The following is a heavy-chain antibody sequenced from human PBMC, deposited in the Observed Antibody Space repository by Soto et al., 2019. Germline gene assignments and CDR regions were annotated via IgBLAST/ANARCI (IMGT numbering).Heavy chain of an antibody. CDR2: MNPNSGNT. Sequence: ASVQVSCKASGYTFTSYDINWVRQATGQGLEWMGWMNPNSGNTGYAQKFQGRVTMTRNTSISTAYMELSSLRSEDTAVYYCARGVVSGYDGSIDYWGQGTLVTVSS. CDR3: ARGVVSGYDGSIDY. V-gene: IGHV1-8*01. CDR1: GYTFTSYD. D-gene: IGHD5-12*01. J-gene: IGHJ4*02.